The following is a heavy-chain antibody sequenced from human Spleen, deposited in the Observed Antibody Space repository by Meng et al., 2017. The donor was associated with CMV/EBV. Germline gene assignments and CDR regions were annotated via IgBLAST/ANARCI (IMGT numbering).Heavy chain of an antibody. V-gene: IGHV3-23*01. J-gene: IGHJ4*02. D-gene: IGHD6-6*01. CDR1: GFTFSSYA. CDR3: AKDEYSSSSWARYYFDY. CDR2: ISGSGGST. Sequence: GESLKISCAASGFTFSSYAMSWVRQAPGKGLEWVSAISGSGGSTYYADSVKGQFTISRDNSKNTLYLQMNSLRAEDTAVYYCAKDEYSSSSWARYYFDYWGQGTLVTVSS.